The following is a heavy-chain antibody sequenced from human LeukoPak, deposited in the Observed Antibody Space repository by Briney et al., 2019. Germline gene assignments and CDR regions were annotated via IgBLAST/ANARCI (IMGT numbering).Heavy chain of an antibody. CDR2: ISSSSRII. Sequence: GGSLRLSCAASGFTFSTYSMTWVRQAPGKGLDWVSYISSSSRIISYADSVKGRFTISRDNAKNSLYLHMNGLRAEDTAVYYCAREVYYGSGRRFDYWGQGTLVTVSS. CDR3: AREVYYGSGRRFDY. V-gene: IGHV3-48*01. CDR1: GFTFSTYS. J-gene: IGHJ4*02. D-gene: IGHD3-10*01.